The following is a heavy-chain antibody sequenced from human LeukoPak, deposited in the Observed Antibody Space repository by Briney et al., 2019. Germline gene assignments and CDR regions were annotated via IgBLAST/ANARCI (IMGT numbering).Heavy chain of an antibody. CDR1: GFTVSSNY. D-gene: IGHD1-1*01. Sequence: PGGSLRPSCAASGFTVSSNYMSWVRQAPGKGLEWVSVIYSGGSTYYADSVKGRFTISRDNSKNSLYLQMNSLRVEDTAFYYCVRATTEADWGQGTLVTVPS. CDR3: VRATTEAD. V-gene: IGHV3-53*01. J-gene: IGHJ4*02. CDR2: IYSGGST.